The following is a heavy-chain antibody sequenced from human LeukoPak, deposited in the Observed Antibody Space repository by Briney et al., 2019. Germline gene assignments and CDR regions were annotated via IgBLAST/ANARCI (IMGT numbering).Heavy chain of an antibody. CDR3: AKDSGGASDY. CDR1: AYTFNSYL. CDR2: ISYDGSNK. J-gene: IGHJ4*02. V-gene: IGHV3-30*18. D-gene: IGHD1-26*01. Sequence: SCKASAYTFNSYLLHWVRQAPGKGLEWVAVISYDGSNKYYADSVKGRFTISRDNSKNTLYLQMNSLRAEDTAVYYCAKDSGGASDYWGQGTLVTVSS.